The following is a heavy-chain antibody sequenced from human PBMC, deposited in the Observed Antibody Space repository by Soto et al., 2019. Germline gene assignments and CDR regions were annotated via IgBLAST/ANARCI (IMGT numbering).Heavy chain of an antibody. J-gene: IGHJ4*02. CDR1: GFSVNTYA. CDR2: TGISGRTT. Sequence: GGSLRLSCAASGFSVNTYAMSWVRQAPGKGLEWVSTTGISGRTTYYADSVKGRFTVSRDDSKNTLDLQMSSLRAEDTAVYYCATVHNTSRSFDYWGQGTLVTVSS. CDR3: ATVHNTSRSFDY. D-gene: IGHD1-20*01. V-gene: IGHV3-23*01.